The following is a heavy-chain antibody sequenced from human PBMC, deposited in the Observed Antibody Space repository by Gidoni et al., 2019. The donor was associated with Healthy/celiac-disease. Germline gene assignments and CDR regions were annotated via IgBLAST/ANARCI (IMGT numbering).Heavy chain of an antibody. CDR3: ARDQWQSSYYYYYGMDV. J-gene: IGHJ6*02. CDR1: GYTFTSYD. CDR2: MNPNSGNT. Sequence: QVQLVQSGAEVKKPGASVKVSCKASGYTFTSYDINWLRQATGQGLEWMGWMNPNSGNTGYAQKFQGRVTMTRNTSISTAYMELSSLRSEDTAVYYCARDQWQSSYYYYYGMDVWGQGTTVTVSS. D-gene: IGHD6-19*01. V-gene: IGHV1-8*01.